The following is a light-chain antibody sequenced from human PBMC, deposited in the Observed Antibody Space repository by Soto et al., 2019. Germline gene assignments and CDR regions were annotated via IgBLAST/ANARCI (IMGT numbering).Light chain of an antibody. Sequence: EIVLTRSPGTLSLSPGERATLSCRASQSVSSSYLAWYQQKPGQAPRLLIYGASSRATGIPDRFSGSGSGTDFTLTISRLEPEDFAVYYCQQYGSPITFGQGTRLEI. CDR2: GAS. J-gene: IGKJ5*01. V-gene: IGKV3-20*01. CDR3: QQYGSPIT. CDR1: QSVSSSY.